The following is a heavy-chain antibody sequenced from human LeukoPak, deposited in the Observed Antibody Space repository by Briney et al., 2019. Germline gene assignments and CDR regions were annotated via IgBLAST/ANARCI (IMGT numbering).Heavy chain of an antibody. CDR3: VSEDSSGYHLPLFDY. V-gene: IGHV3-74*01. D-gene: IGHD3-22*01. CDR2: INPGGSNT. CDR1: GFTFSSYW. J-gene: IGHJ4*02. Sequence: PGGSLRLSCAASGFTFSSYWMHWVRQAPGKGLVWVSRINPGGSNTRYADSVKGRFTISRDNAKNTLYLQMNSLRAEDTNIYYCVSEDSSGYHLPLFDYWGQGTLVTVSS.